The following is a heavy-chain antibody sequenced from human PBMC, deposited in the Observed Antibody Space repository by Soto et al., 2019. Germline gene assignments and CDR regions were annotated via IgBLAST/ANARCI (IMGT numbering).Heavy chain of an antibody. CDR2: IYYSGST. D-gene: IGHD4-17*01. V-gene: IGHV4-59*01. CDR1: GGSISSYY. J-gene: IGHJ2*01. CDR3: ARGDDCGDPHWYFDL. Sequence: QVQLQESGPGLVKPSETLSLTCTVSGGSISSYYWSWIRQPPGKGLEWIGYIYYSGSTNYNPSLKSRVTRSVDTSKNRFSLKLSSVTAADTAVYYCARGDDCGDPHWYFDLWGRGTLVTVSS.